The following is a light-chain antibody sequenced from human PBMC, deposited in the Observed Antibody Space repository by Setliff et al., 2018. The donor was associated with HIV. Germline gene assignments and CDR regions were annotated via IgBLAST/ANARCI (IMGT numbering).Light chain of an antibody. V-gene: IGLV1-40*01. CDR1: SSHIGAGYD. CDR3: QSYDSSLSGYV. CDR2: RNI. J-gene: IGLJ1*01. Sequence: QSVLTQPPSVSGAPGQRVTISCPGSSSHIGAGYDVHWYQHLPGTAPKLLIYRNIDRPSGVPDRFSGSASGTSASLAISGLQAEDEADYYCQSYDSSLSGYVFGTGTKVTVL.